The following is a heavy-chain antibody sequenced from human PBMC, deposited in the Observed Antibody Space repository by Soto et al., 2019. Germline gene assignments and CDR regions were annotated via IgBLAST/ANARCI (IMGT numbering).Heavy chain of an antibody. Sequence: QVQLQQWGARLLKPSETLSLTCAVSGESFPTYAWSWIRQSPGKGLEWIGEINHVGSTTYNPSLKSRVTISVDTSKTQFSLKLNSVTAADTAVYYCARGMYDGNVGDYGFDVWGQGTTVNVSS. CDR1: GESFPTYA. CDR2: INHVGST. D-gene: IGHD3-10*01. CDR3: ARGMYDGNVGDYGFDV. J-gene: IGHJ6*02. V-gene: IGHV4-34*01.